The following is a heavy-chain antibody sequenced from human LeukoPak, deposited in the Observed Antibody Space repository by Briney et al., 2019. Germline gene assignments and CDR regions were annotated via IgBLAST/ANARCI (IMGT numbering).Heavy chain of an antibody. D-gene: IGHD3-22*01. Sequence: SETLSLTCTVAGYSISSGYYWGWIRQPPGKGLEWIGSIYHSGSTNYNPSLKSRVTISVDTSKNQFSLKLSSVTAADTAVYYCARGKRYYDSSGYFSLGYYGMDVWGQGTTVTVSS. J-gene: IGHJ6*02. CDR2: IYHSGST. CDR3: ARGKRYYDSSGYFSLGYYGMDV. V-gene: IGHV4-38-2*02. CDR1: GYSISSGYY.